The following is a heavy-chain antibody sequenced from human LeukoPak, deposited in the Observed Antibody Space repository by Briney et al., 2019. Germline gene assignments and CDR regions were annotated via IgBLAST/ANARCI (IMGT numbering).Heavy chain of an antibody. V-gene: IGHV3-30*18. D-gene: IGHD2-15*01. CDR1: GFTFSSYG. CDR2: ISYDGSNK. CDR3: AKDRDIVVVVAATALDY. J-gene: IGHJ4*02. Sequence: GRSLRLSCAASGFTFSSYGMHWVRQAPGKGLEWVAVISYDGSNKYYADSVKGRFTISRDNSKNTLYLQMNSPRAEDTAVYYCAKDRDIVVVVAATALDYWGQGTLVTVSS.